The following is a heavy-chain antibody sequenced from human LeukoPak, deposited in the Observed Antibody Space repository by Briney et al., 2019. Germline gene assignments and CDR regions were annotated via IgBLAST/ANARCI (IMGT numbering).Heavy chain of an antibody. CDR2: MNPNSGNT. CDR3: ARGGYSWERPNDY. J-gene: IGHJ4*02. CDR1: GYTFTSYD. D-gene: IGHD5-18*01. V-gene: IGHV1-8*03. Sequence: ASVKVSCKASGYTFTSYDINWVRQATGQGLEWMGWMNPNSGNTGYAQKFQGRVTITADKSTSTAYMELSSLRSEDTAVYYCARGGYSWERPNDYWGQGTLVTVSS.